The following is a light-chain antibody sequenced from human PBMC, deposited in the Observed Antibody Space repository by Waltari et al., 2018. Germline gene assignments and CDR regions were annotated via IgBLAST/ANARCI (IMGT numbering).Light chain of an antibody. J-gene: IGKJ1*01. CDR3: QQYSLYWT. CDR1: QSISNW. Sequence: DIQMTQSPSTLSASVGDRVTITCWASQSISNWLAWYQQKPGKVPKLLISRASSLESGVPSRFGGSGSGTEFTLTISSLQADDSATYYCQQYSLYWTFGQGTKVEIK. CDR2: RAS. V-gene: IGKV1-5*03.